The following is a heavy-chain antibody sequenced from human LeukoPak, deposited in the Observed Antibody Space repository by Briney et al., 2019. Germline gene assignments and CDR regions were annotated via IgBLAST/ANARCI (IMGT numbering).Heavy chain of an antibody. CDR2: IYTSGST. V-gene: IGHV4-4*07. D-gene: IGHD6-13*01. CDR1: GGSISSYY. Sequence: PSETLSLTCTVSGGSISSYYWSWIRRPAGKGLEWIGRIYTSGSTNYNPSPKSRVTMSVDTSKNQFSLKLSSVTAADTAVYYCARGSVGSSSPWFDPWGQGTLVTVSS. J-gene: IGHJ5*02. CDR3: ARGSVGSSSPWFDP.